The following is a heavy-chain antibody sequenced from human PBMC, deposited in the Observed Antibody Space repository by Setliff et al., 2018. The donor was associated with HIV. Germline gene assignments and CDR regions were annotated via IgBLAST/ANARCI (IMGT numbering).Heavy chain of an antibody. J-gene: IGHJ4*02. D-gene: IGHD6-6*01. Sequence: GASVKVSCKASGDTFTSYYMHWVRRAPGQGLEWMGMISPSGASTKYAQRLQGRVTLTRDTSSSTVYVELSSLRSDDTAVYYRAREAEQGERSSSWYFDYWGQGTLVTVSS. CDR2: ISPSGAST. CDR3: AREAEQGERSSSWYFDY. V-gene: IGHV1-46*01. CDR1: GDTFTSYY.